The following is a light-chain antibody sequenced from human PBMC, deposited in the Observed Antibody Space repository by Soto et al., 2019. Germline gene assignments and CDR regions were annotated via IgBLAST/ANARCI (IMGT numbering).Light chain of an antibody. Sequence: EIVLTHSPATLSLSPGERATLSCSSSQSISSYLAWYQQKPGQAPRLLIYDASNRATGIPARFSGSGSGTDFTLTISRLEPEDFAVYYCQQYGSSPPSVTFGQGTRLEIK. V-gene: IGKV3-20*01. CDR2: DAS. CDR3: QQYGSSPPSVT. J-gene: IGKJ5*01. CDR1: QSISSY.